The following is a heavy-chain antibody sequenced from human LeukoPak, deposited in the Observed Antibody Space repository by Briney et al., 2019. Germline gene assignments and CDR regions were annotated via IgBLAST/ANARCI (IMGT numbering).Heavy chain of an antibody. CDR1: GFTVSSNY. CDR2: IYSGGST. V-gene: IGHV3-53*04. Sequence: GGPLRLSCAASGFTVSSNYMSWVRQAPGKGLEWVSVIYSGGSTYYADSVKGRFTISRHNSKNTLYLQMNSLRAEDTAVYYCARVSDERTMVRGVMEHWGQGTLVTVSS. D-gene: IGHD3-10*01. CDR3: ARVSDERTMVRGVMEH. J-gene: IGHJ4*02.